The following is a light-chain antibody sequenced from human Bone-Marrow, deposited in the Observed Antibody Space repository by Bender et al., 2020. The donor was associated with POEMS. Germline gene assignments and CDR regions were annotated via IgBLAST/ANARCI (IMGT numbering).Light chain of an antibody. V-gene: IGLV1-40*01. CDR3: AAWDAGLSGGV. J-gene: IGLJ3*02. CDR2: SDN. Sequence: QSLLTQPPSVSGAPGQRVTISCAGSSSNIGAGYDVHWYQQRPGTAPKFLIYSDNQRPSGVPDRFYAFKSGTSASLAISGLQSEDEADYYCAAWDAGLSGGVFGGGTKLTVL. CDR1: SSNIGAGYD.